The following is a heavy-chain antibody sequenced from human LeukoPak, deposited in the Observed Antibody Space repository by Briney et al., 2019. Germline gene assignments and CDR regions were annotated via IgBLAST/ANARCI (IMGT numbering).Heavy chain of an antibody. D-gene: IGHD3-9*01. V-gene: IGHV4-61*02. CDR1: GGSISSGSYY. Sequence: SQTLSLTCTVSGGSISSGSYYWSWIRQPAGKGLEWIGRIYTSGSTNYNPSLKSRVTISVDTSKNQFSLKLSSVTAADTAVYYCARDSSPDYDILTGYPLGVWGKGTTVTASS. J-gene: IGHJ6*04. CDR3: ARDSSPDYDILTGYPLGV. CDR2: IYTSGST.